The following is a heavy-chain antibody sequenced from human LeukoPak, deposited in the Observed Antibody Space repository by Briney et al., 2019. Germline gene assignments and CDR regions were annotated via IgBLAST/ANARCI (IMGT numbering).Heavy chain of an antibody. CDR3: AKIDRQYCSRSSCYARDY. CDR2: IYPGDSDT. D-gene: IGHD2-2*01. Sequence: GESLKISCKCSGYSFSSYWIGWVRQMPGKGLEWMGIIYPGDSDTRYSPSFQGQVTISVDKSISTAYLQWSSLKASDTAIYYCAKIDRQYCSRSSCYARDYWGQGTQVTVSS. V-gene: IGHV5-51*01. CDR1: GYSFSSYW. J-gene: IGHJ4*02.